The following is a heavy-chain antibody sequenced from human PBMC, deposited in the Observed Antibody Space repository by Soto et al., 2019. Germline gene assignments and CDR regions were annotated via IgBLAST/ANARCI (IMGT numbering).Heavy chain of an antibody. Sequence: QVQLLQWGAGLLKPSETLSLTCAVHGGSFSGYYWSWIRQPPGKGLEWIGEINYSAGTIYNPSLKSRVVIAIDASKNHLSLRLSSVTAADTAVYYCARHYGVDFDYSYQGALVTVDS. CDR1: GGSFSGYY. D-gene: IGHD4-17*01. J-gene: IGHJ4*02. CDR3: ARHYGVDFDY. CDR2: INYSAGT. V-gene: IGHV4-34*01.